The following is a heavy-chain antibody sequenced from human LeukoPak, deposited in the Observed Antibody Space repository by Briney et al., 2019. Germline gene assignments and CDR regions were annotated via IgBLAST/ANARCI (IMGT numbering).Heavy chain of an antibody. CDR2: ISAYNGNT. V-gene: IGHV1-18*01. D-gene: IGHD3-22*01. CDR3: ARVHPGDYYDSSGTAGVYYFDY. Sequence: ASVKVSCKASGYTFTSYGISWVRQAPGQGLEWMGWISAYNGNTNYAQKLQGRVTMTTDTSTSTAYMELRSLRSDDTAVYYCARVHPGDYYDSSGTAGVYYFDYWGQGTLVTVSS. J-gene: IGHJ4*02. CDR1: GYTFTSYG.